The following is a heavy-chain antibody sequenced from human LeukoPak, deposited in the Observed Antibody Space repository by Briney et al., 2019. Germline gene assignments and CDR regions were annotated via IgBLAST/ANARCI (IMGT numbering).Heavy chain of an antibody. CDR1: GGSISSSSYY. CDR2: IYCSGST. Sequence: SETLSLTCTASGGSISSSSYYWGWIRQPPGKGLEWIGSIYCSGSTYYNPSLKSRVTISVDTSKNQFSLKLSSVTAADTAVYYCARVTGASGSYPGRVDYWGQGTLVTVSS. CDR3: ARVTGASGSYPGRVDY. D-gene: IGHD1-26*01. V-gene: IGHV4-39*07. J-gene: IGHJ4*02.